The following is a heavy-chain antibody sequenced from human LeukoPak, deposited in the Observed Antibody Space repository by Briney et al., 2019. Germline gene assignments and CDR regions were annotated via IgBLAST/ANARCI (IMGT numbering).Heavy chain of an antibody. CDR1: GFTFSSYW. J-gene: IGHJ3*02. D-gene: IGHD3-3*01. V-gene: IGHV4-59*01. Sequence: PGGSLRLSCAASGFTFSSYWMSWVRQAPGKGLEWIGYIYYSGSTNYNPSLKSRVTISVDTSKNQFSLKLSSVTAADTAVYYCASVEDFWSGYYYAFDIWGQGTMVTVSS. CDR3: ASVEDFWSGYYYAFDI. CDR2: IYYSGST.